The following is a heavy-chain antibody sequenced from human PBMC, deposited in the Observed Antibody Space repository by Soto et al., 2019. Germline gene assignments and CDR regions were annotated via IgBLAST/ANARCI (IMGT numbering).Heavy chain of an antibody. V-gene: IGHV3-48*03. J-gene: IGHJ6*02. CDR1: GFTFSSYD. CDR3: AREGLVYFSGGKCYRNYDIDV. CDR2: ISSSGSTI. Sequence: GGSLRLSCAASGFTFSSYDMNWVRQAPGKGLEWVSDISSSGSTIYYADSVKGRFTISRDNANDSLYLQRNRLRAEYTAVYYCAREGLVYFSGGKCYRNYDIDVLSQGTTVTISS. D-gene: IGHD2-15*01.